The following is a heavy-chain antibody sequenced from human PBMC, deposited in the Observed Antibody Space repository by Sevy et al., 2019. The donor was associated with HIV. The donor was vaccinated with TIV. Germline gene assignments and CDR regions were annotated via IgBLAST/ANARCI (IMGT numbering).Heavy chain of an antibody. CDR2: INPNTGDT. Sequence: ASVKVSCKASGYTFTGYYIHWVRQAPGQGLEWMGRINPNTGDTNYAQIFQGRVTVTRDTSINTAYMELSRLRSDDTAVYYCARPGYSSGWDYWGQGTLVTVSS. CDR3: ARPGYSSGWDY. V-gene: IGHV1-2*06. J-gene: IGHJ4*02. CDR1: GYTFTGYY. D-gene: IGHD6-19*01.